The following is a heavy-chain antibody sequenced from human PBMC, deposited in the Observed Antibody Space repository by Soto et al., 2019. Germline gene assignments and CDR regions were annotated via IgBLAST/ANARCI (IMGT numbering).Heavy chain of an antibody. J-gene: IGHJ5*02. CDR1: GFSFFSYA. V-gene: IGHV3-23*01. D-gene: IGHD2-8*01. CDR3: AKIEMGWFAH. CDR2: ISGSGGHT. Sequence: GGSLRLSCTGSGFSFFSYAMSWVRQAPGKGLEWVSTISGSGGHTYYADSVKGRFVVSRDNDKNAVYLHMSSLTGEDTAVYFCAKIEMGWFAHWGQGTQVTVSS.